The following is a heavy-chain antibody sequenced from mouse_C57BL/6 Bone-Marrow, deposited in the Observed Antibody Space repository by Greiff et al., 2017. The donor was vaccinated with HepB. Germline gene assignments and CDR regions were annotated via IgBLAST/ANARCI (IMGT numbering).Heavy chain of an antibody. CDR2: ISSGGSYT. J-gene: IGHJ4*01. D-gene: IGHD1-1*01. CDR3: ARDLTTVVATDAMDY. Sequence: EVQRVESGGDLVKPGGSLKLSCAASGFTFSSYGMSWVRQTPDKRLEWVATISSGGSYTYYPDSVKGRFTISRDNAKNTLYLQMSSLKSEDTAMYYCARDLTTVVATDAMDYWGQGTSVTVSS. V-gene: IGHV5-6*01. CDR1: GFTFSSYG.